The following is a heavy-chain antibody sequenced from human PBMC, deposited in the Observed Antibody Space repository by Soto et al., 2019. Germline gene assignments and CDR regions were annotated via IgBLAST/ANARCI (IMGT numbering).Heavy chain of an antibody. D-gene: IGHD2-15*01. Sequence: QVQLQQSGPRLVKPSETLSLTCTVSSGPDRSHNWGWIRQPPGRGLEWIGYVYYTGDTAYNPSLRGRVTIPADTSTNDISLTLNSVTAADTAVYYCVRPGIDSLHGLVDVWGQGTTVSVSS. V-gene: IGHV4-59*08. J-gene: IGHJ6*02. CDR3: VRPGIDSLHGLVDV. CDR2: VYYTGDT. CDR1: SGPDRSHN.